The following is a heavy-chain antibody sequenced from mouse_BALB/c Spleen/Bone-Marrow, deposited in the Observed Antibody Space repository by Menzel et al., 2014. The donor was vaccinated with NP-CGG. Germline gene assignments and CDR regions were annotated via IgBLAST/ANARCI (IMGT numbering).Heavy chain of an antibody. Sequence: VQLKESGGGLVQPGGSRKLSCAASGFTFSSLGMHWVRQAPEKGLEWVAYISSGSSTIYYADTVKGRFTISRDNPKNTLFLQMTSRRSEDTAMYYCARGGNFAWFAYWGQGTLVTVSA. CDR1: GFTFSSLG. D-gene: IGHD2-1*01. CDR3: ARGGNFAWFAY. V-gene: IGHV5-17*02. CDR2: ISSGSSTI. J-gene: IGHJ3*01.